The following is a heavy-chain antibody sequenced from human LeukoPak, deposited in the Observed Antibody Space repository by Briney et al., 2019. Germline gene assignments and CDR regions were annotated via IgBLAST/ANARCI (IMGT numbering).Heavy chain of an antibody. CDR3: ARADITTVRGVIRDNWFDP. CDR2: IQYRGST. Sequence: PSETLSLTCTVSGGSISTYSWTWIRQPPGKGLEWIGYIQYRGSTNYNPSLKSRVTISVDTSKNQFSLKLTSVTAADTAVYYCARADITTVRGVIRDNWFDPWGQGTLVTVSS. J-gene: IGHJ5*02. D-gene: IGHD3-10*01. CDR1: GGSISTYS. V-gene: IGHV4-59*08.